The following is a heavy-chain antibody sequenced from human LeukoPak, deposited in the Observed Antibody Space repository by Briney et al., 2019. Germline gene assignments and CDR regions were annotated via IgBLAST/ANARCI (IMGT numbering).Heavy chain of an antibody. D-gene: IGHD3-3*01. CDR3: AKDYDFCSGYYPFDP. Sequence: GGSLRLSCAASGFTFSSYAMSWVRQAPGKGLEWVSAISGSGGSTYYADSVKGRFTISRDNSKNTLYLQMNSLRAEDTAVYYCAKDYDFCSGYYPFDPWGQGTLVTVSS. J-gene: IGHJ5*02. CDR1: GFTFSSYA. V-gene: IGHV3-23*01. CDR2: ISGSGGST.